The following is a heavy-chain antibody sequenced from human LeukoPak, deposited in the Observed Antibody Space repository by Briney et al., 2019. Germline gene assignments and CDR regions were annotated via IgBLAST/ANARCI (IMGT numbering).Heavy chain of an antibody. V-gene: IGHV4-59*08. CDR3: ARHYYYSYYYMDV. CDR1: GGSISSYY. CDR2: IYYSGST. J-gene: IGHJ6*03. Sequence: PSETLSLTCTVSGGSISSYYWSWIRQPPGKGLEWIGYIYYSGSTNYNPSLKSRVTISGDTTKNQFSLKLSSVTAADTAVYYCARHYYYSYYYMDVWGKGTTVTV.